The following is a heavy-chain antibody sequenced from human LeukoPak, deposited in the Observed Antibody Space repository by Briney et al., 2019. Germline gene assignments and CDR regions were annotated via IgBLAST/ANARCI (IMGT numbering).Heavy chain of an antibody. V-gene: IGHV4-39*01. D-gene: IGHD4-17*01. CDR2: IYYSGST. Sequence: SEILSLTCTVSGGSISSSSYYWGWIRQPPGKGLEWIGSIYYSGSTYYNPSLKSRVTISVDTSKNQFSLKLSSVTAADTAVYYCARSLAVTTVFDYWGQGTLVTVSS. J-gene: IGHJ4*02. CDR3: ARSLAVTTVFDY. CDR1: GGSISSSSYY.